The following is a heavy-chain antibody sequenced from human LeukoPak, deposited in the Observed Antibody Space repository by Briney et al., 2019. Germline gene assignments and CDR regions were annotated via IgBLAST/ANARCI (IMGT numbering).Heavy chain of an antibody. CDR3: ARGLGAAASSVFDF. J-gene: IGHJ4*02. CDR1: GGSISSYY. CDR2: IYYSGST. V-gene: IGHV4-59*01. Sequence: SETLSLTCTVSGGSISSYYWSWIRQPPGKGLEWIGYIYYSGSTNYNPSLKSRVTISVDTSKNQFSLKLSSVTAADTAVYYCARGLGAAASSVFDFWGQGTLVTVSS. D-gene: IGHD2-15*01.